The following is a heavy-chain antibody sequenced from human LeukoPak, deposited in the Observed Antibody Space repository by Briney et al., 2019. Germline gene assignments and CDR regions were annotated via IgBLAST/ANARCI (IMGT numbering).Heavy chain of an antibody. D-gene: IGHD3-10*01. CDR1: GGSFSGYY. CDR3: ARASGITMVRGVMVNWFDP. Sequence: PSETLSLTCAVYGGSFSGYYWSWIRQPPGKGLEWIGEINHSGSTNYNPSLKSRVTISVDTSKNQFSLKLSSVTAADTAVYYCARASGITMVRGVMVNWFDPWGQGTLVTVSS. CDR2: INHSGST. J-gene: IGHJ5*02. V-gene: IGHV4-34*01.